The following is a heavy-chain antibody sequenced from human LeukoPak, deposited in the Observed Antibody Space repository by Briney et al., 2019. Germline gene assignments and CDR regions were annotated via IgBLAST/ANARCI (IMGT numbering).Heavy chain of an antibody. Sequence: PSETLSLTCTVSGGSISRYYWSWIRQPPGKGLEWIGYIYYSGSTNYNPSLKSRVTISVDTSKNQFSLKLSSVTAADTAVYYCARDSRSGWGNWFDPWGQGTLVTVSS. D-gene: IGHD6-19*01. V-gene: IGHV4-59*12. CDR1: GGSISRYY. CDR2: IYYSGST. CDR3: ARDSRSGWGNWFDP. J-gene: IGHJ5*02.